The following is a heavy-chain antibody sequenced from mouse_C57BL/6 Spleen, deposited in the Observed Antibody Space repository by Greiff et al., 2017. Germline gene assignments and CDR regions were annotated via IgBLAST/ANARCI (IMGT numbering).Heavy chain of an antibody. CDR3: TRRYYGSPSYWYFDV. D-gene: IGHD1-1*01. CDR1: GYTFTDYE. V-gene: IGHV1-15*01. Sequence: VKLMESGAELVRPGASVTLSCKASGYTFTDYEMHWVKQTPVHGLEWIGAIDPETGGTAYNQKFKGKAILTADKSSSTAYMELRSLTSEDSAVYYCTRRYYGSPSYWYFDVWGTGTTVTVSS. CDR2: IDPETGGT. J-gene: IGHJ1*03.